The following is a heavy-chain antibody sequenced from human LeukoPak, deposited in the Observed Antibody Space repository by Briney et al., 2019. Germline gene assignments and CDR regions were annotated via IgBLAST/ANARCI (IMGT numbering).Heavy chain of an antibody. CDR2: ISYDGGNK. Sequence: GGSLRLSCAASGFTFSSYWMSWVRQAPGKGLEWVAVISYDGGNKYYADSVKGRFTISRDNSKNTLYLQMNSLRAEDTAVYYCARTRLPGVYYFDYWGQGTLVTVSS. CDR1: GFTFSSYW. J-gene: IGHJ4*02. V-gene: IGHV3-30*03. CDR3: ARTRLPGVYYFDY. D-gene: IGHD7-27*01.